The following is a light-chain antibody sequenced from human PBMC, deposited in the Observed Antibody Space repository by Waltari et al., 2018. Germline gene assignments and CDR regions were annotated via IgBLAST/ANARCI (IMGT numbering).Light chain of an antibody. V-gene: IGKV4-1*01. Sequence: DIVMTQSXXSLAVSMGXXATXXCXXRXSFLYRSNNKNYLAWYQQKPGQPPKLLIYWASTRESGVPDRFSGSGSGTDFTLTISSLQAEDVALYYCQQYYSTPQTFGQGTKVEIK. J-gene: IGKJ1*01. CDR3: QQYYSTPQT. CDR2: WAS. CDR1: XSFLYRSNNKNY.